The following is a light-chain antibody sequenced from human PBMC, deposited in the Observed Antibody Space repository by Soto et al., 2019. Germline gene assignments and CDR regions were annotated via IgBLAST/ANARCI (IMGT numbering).Light chain of an antibody. CDR1: QSVRSN. Sequence: EIVLTQSPATLSVSPGDRATLSCRANQSVRSNLAWYQQRPGQAPRLLIYGASNRATGIPDKFSGSGSGTDFTLTISRLEPEDFAVYYCQQYGGSPTFGQGTKVDI. CDR3: QQYGGSPT. CDR2: GAS. J-gene: IGKJ1*01. V-gene: IGKV3-20*01.